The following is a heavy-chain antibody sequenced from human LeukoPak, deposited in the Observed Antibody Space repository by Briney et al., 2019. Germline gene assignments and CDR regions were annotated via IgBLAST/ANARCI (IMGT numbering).Heavy chain of an antibody. CDR2: IKQDGAEK. D-gene: IGHD1-26*01. CDR3: ARVGAWDLQRVFDY. J-gene: IGHJ4*02. V-gene: IGHV3-7*01. Sequence: PGGSLRLSCAASGFRFRDYWMTWARHVPGKGLEWVANIKQDGAEKYNEEAVEGQFIISRDNAKNSLYLEMDSLKVEDTAVDYCARVGAWDLQRVFDYWGQGTLVTVSS. CDR1: GFRFRDYW.